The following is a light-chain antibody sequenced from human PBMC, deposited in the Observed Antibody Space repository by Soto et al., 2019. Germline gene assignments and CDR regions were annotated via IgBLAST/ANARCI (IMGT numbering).Light chain of an antibody. J-gene: IGKJ1*01. V-gene: IGKV3-20*01. CDR1: QSITSNY. CDR2: AAF. CDR3: QHYHSPPRA. Sequence: EFVLTQSPCTLSLSTGERATLSCRASQSITSNYLAWYQQKPGQAPRLLIYAAFRRATGIPDRFSGGGSGTHFTLTISSLQPEDLAVYYCQHYHSPPRAFGQGTKVDIK.